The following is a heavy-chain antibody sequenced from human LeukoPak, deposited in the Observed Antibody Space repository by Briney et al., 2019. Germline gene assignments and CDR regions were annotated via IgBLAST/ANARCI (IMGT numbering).Heavy chain of an antibody. D-gene: IGHD3-9*01. V-gene: IGHV3-30*03. CDR3: ARVQYDILTTMGY. CDR2: ISYDGSNK. Sequence: GGSLRLSCAASGFTFNTHGMNWVRQAPGKGLEWVAVISYDGSNKYYADSVKGRFTISRDNSKNTLYLQMNSLRAEDTAVYYCARVQYDILTTMGYWGQGTLVTVSS. CDR1: GFTFNTHG. J-gene: IGHJ4*02.